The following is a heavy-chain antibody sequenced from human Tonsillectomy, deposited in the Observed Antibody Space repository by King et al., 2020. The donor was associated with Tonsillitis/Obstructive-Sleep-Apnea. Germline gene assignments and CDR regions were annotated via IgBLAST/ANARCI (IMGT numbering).Heavy chain of an antibody. V-gene: IGHV3-49*04. CDR1: GFTFGDYA. CDR3: TREDNVVAAAGNDY. J-gene: IGHJ4*02. Sequence: VQLVESGGGLVQPGRSLRLSCTASGFTFGDYAMSWVRLAPGKGLEWVGFIRSKAYGGTTEYAASVKGRFTISRDDSKSIAYLQMNSLKTEDTAVYYCTREDNVVAAAGNDYWGQGTLVTVSS. CDR2: IRSKAYGGTT. D-gene: IGHD6-13*01.